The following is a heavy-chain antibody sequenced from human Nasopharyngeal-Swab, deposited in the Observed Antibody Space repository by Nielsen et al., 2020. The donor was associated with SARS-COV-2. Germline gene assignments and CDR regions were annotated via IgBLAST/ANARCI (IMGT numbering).Heavy chain of an antibody. CDR2: ISGSGGST. J-gene: IGHJ4*02. CDR3: AKARVGGYYDFWSGQYEYYFDY. Sequence: WIRQPPGKGLEWVSAISGSGGSTYYADSVKGRFTISRDNSKNTLYLQMNSLRAEDTAVYYCAKARVGGYYDFWSGQYEYYFDYWGQGTLVTVSS. D-gene: IGHD3-3*01. V-gene: IGHV3-23*01.